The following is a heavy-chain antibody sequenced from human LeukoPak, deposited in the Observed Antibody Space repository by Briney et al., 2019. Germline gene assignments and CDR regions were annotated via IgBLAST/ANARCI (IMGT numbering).Heavy chain of an antibody. V-gene: IGHV3-7*03. CDR3: VRGHRDNWHLDFAH. D-gene: IGHD1-20*01. J-gene: IGHJ4*02. CDR1: GLSFRSYS. Sequence: QPGGSLRLSCAASGLSFRSYSMSWVRQAPGKGLEWVANIKRDGTEKHYVGSVEGRFTISRDNAKNSLYLQMNSLRAEDTAMYYCVRGHRDNWHLDFAHWGQGTLVTVSS. CDR2: IKRDGTEK.